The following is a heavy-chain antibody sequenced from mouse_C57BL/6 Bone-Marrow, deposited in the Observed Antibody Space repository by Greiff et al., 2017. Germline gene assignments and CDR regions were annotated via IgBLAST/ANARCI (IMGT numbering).Heavy chain of an antibody. Sequence: QVQLQQPGAELVMPGASVKLSCKASGYTLTSYWMHWVKQRPGQGLEWIGEIDPSDSYTNYNQKFKGKSTLTVDKSSSTAYMQLSSLTSEDSAVYYCARSIYDYDERYYAMDYWGQGTSVTVSS. D-gene: IGHD2-4*01. CDR1: GYTLTSYW. CDR2: IDPSDSYT. J-gene: IGHJ4*01. CDR3: ARSIYDYDERYYAMDY. V-gene: IGHV1-69*01.